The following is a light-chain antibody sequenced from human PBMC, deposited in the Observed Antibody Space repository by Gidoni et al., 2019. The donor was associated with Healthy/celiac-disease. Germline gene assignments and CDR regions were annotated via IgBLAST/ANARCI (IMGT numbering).Light chain of an antibody. J-gene: IGLJ2*01. CDR3: SSYTSSSTLVV. Sequence: QSALTQPAAVSGATGQSITISCTGTSSDVGGYNYVSWYQQHPVTAPKLMIYEVSNRPSGVSNRFSGSMSGNTSSLTISGLQAEDEADYYCSSYTSSSTLVVFGGGPKLTVL. CDR2: EVS. V-gene: IGLV2-14*01. CDR1: SSDVGGYNY.